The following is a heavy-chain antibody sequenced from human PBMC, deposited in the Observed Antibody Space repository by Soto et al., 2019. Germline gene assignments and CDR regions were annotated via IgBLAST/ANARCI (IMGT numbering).Heavy chain of an antibody. D-gene: IGHD3-22*01. J-gene: IGHJ4*02. CDR3: AKDGLYDSSGYYWGYYFDY. CDR2: ISGSGGST. Sequence: PGGSLRLSCAASGFTFSSYAMSWVRQAPGKGLEWVSAISGSGGSTYYADSVKGRFTISRDNSKNTLYLQMNSLRAEDTAVYYCAKDGLYDSSGYYWGYYFDYWGQGTLVTVSS. CDR1: GFTFSSYA. V-gene: IGHV3-23*01.